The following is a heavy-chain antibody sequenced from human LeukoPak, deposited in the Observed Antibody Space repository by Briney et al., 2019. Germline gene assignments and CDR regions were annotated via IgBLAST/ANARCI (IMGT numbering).Heavy chain of an antibody. CDR3: ASISGSYDY. D-gene: IGHD3-10*01. Sequence: SETLSFTCAVYGGSFSGYYWSWIRQPPGKGLEWIGEINHSGSTNYNPSLKSRVTISVDTSKNQFSLKLSSVTAADTAVYYCASISGSYDYWGQGTLVTVSS. V-gene: IGHV4-34*01. CDR1: GGSFSGYY. J-gene: IGHJ4*02. CDR2: INHSGST.